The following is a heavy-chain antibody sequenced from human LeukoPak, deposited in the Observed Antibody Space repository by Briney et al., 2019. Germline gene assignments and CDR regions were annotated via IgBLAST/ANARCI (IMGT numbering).Heavy chain of an antibody. V-gene: IGHV4-61*02. D-gene: IGHD3-10*01. CDR3: AREVRLYYGSGSYYFDY. J-gene: IGHJ4*02. CDR2: IYTSGST. CDR1: GGSISSGSYY. Sequence: SETLSLTCTVSGGSISSGSYYWSWIRQPAGKGLEWIGRIYTSGSTNYNPSLKSRVTISVDTSKNQFSLKLSSVTAADTAVYYCAREVRLYYGSGSYYFDYWGQGTLVTVSS.